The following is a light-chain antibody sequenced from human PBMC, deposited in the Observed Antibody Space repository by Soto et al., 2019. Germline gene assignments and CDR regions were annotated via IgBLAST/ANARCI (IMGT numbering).Light chain of an antibody. V-gene: IGLV2-8*01. Sequence: QSVLAQSPSASGSPGQAVTISCTGSSSDIGAYNYVSWYQQYPGKAPKLIIYEVNKRPSGVTNRFSGSKSGNTASLTVSGLQADDESDYYCAAHAGSNTWVFGGGTQLTVL. J-gene: IGLJ3*02. CDR3: AAHAGSNTWV. CDR2: EVN. CDR1: SSDIGAYNY.